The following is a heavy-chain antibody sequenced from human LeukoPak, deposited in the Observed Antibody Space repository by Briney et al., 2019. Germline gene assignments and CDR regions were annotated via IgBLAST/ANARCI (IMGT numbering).Heavy chain of an antibody. CDR2: INPNSGGT. CDR1: GYTFTGYY. V-gene: IGHV1-2*04. Sequence: ASVKVSCKASGYTFTGYYMHWVRQAPGQGLEWMGWINPNSGGTNYAQKFQGWVTTTRDTSISTAYMELSRLRSDDTAVYYCARSCRITIFGVVRRLYYGMDVWGQGTTVTVSS. D-gene: IGHD3-3*01. J-gene: IGHJ6*02. CDR3: ARSCRITIFGVVRRLYYGMDV.